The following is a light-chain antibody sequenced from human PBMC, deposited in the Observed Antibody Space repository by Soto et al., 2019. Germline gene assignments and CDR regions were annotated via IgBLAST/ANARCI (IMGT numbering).Light chain of an antibody. Sequence: QSVLTQPPSASASLGASVTLTCTLSSGYSNYKVDWYQQRPGKGPRFVMRVGTGGIVGSKGDGIPDRFSVLGSGLNRYLTIKNIQEEHESDYHCGADLGSGSNFGVVFGGGTQLTVL. J-gene: IGLJ2*01. CDR3: GADLGSGSNFGVV. CDR2: VGTGGIVG. V-gene: IGLV9-49*01. CDR1: SGYSNYK.